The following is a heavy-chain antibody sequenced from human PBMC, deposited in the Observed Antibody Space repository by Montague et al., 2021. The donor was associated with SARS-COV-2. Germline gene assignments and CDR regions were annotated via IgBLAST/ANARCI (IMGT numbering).Heavy chain of an antibody. CDR1: GDSVNRNY. CDR3: AKASRGYGGDFDS. D-gene: IGHD4-23*01. V-gene: IGHV4-59*02. Sequence: SETLSLTCGVSGDSVNRNYWSWVRQPPGKGLEWLGYIFYSGSTYNPSLNSRVTMSLDTSKNHFSLNLISVTAADTAVYYCAKASRGYGGDFDSWGQGTLVIVSS. J-gene: IGHJ4*02. CDR2: IFYSGST.